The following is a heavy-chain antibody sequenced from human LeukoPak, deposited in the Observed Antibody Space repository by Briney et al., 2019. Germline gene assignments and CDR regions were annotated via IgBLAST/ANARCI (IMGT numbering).Heavy chain of an antibody. CDR3: ARSKNYYDSSGYYYGGYYYYYMDV. CDR1: GFTFSSYA. J-gene: IGHJ6*03. V-gene: IGHV3-23*01. Sequence: QAGGSLRLSGAASGFTFSSYAMSWVRQAPGKGLEWVSAISGSGVSTYYADSVKGRFTISRDNSKNTLYLQMNSLRAEDTAVYYCARSKNYYDSSGYYYGGYYYYYMDVWGKGTTVTVSS. D-gene: IGHD3-22*01. CDR2: ISGSGVST.